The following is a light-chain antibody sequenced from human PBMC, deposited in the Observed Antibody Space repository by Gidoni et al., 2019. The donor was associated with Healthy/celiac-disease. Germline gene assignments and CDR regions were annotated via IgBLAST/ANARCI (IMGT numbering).Light chain of an antibody. V-gene: IGKV3-11*01. CDR2: DAS. Sequence: VLTQSPAILSLSPGARATLSCRASQTISSYLAWYQQKPGQAPRLLIYDASNRATGIPARFSGSGSGTDFTLTISSLEPEDFAVYFCQQRRNWPLTFGGGTKVEIK. J-gene: IGKJ4*01. CDR3: QQRRNWPLT. CDR1: QTISSY.